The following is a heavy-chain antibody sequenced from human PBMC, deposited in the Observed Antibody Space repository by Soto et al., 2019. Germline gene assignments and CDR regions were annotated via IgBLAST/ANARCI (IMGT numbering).Heavy chain of an antibody. J-gene: IGHJ4*02. Sequence: QLQLQESGSGLVKPSQTLSLTCAVSGGSISSGGYSWSWIRQPPGKGLEWIGYIYKSGSTYYNPSLKGRVTISVDRSKSQFSLKLSSETAADTAVYYCAVGGGLPRYYWGQGTLVTVSS. D-gene: IGHD3-16*01. V-gene: IGHV4-30-2*01. CDR3: AVGGGLPRYY. CDR2: IYKSGST. CDR1: GGSISSGGYS.